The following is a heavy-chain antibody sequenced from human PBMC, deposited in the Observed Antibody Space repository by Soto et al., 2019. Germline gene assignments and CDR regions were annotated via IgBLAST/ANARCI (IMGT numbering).Heavy chain of an antibody. V-gene: IGHV3-73*01. CDR3: TRPSRRYCSSTSCYNAFDI. Sequence: GGSLRLSCAASGFTFSGSAMHWVRQASGKGLEWVGRIRSKANSYATAYAASVKGRFTISRDDSKNTAYLQMNSLKTEDTAVYYCTRPSRRYCSSTSCYNAFDIWGQGTMVTVSS. CDR1: GFTFSGSA. J-gene: IGHJ3*02. CDR2: IRSKANSYAT. D-gene: IGHD2-2*02.